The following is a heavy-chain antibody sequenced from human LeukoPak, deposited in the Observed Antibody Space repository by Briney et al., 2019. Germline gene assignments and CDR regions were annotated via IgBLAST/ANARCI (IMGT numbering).Heavy chain of an antibody. CDR1: GYSFSAYW. CDR3: ARLNDYDSSGYYYVADY. CDR2: IYPGDSDT. D-gene: IGHD3-22*01. Sequence: GESLKISCKGSGYSFSAYWIGWVRQMPGKGLEWMGIIYPGDSDTGYSPSFQGQVTISADKSISAAYLQWSSLKASDTAMYYCARLNDYDSSGYYYVADYWGQGTLVTVSS. V-gene: IGHV5-51*01. J-gene: IGHJ4*02.